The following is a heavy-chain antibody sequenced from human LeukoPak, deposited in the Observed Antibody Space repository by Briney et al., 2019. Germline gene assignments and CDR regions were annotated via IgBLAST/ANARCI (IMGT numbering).Heavy chain of an antibody. V-gene: IGHV3-30*04. CDR2: ISYDGSSK. CDR3: AKGISSRYPRIDY. J-gene: IGHJ4*02. D-gene: IGHD6-13*01. CDR1: GFTFSSYA. Sequence: GGSLRLSCAASGFTFSSYALRWVRQAPGKGLEWVTVISYDGSSKYYADSVKGRFTISGDNSKNTLYLQMNSLRPEDTAVYYCAKGISSRYPRIDYWGQGTLVTVSS.